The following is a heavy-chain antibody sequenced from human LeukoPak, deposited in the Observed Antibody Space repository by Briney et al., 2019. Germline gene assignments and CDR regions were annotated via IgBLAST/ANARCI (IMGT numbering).Heavy chain of an antibody. J-gene: IGHJ4*02. V-gene: IGHV4-34*01. CDR1: GGSFSGYY. Sequence: SETLSLTCAVYGGSFSGYYWSWIRQPPGKGLEWIGEINHSGSTNYNPSLKSRVTISVDTSKNQFSLKLSSVTAADTAVYHCARGIAAAGTSFDYWGQGTLVTVSS. CDR3: ARGIAAAGTSFDY. D-gene: IGHD6-13*01. CDR2: INHSGST.